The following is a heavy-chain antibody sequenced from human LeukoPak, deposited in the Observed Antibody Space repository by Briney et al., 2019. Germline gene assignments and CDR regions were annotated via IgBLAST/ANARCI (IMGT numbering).Heavy chain of an antibody. D-gene: IGHD2-2*01. Sequence: PGGSLRLSCAASGFTFSSYWMSWVRQAPGKGLEWVANIKQDGSEKYYVDSVKGRFTISRDNAKNSLYLQMNSLRAEDTAVYYCARDTPPLPAAIKNWFDPWGQGTLVTVSS. CDR1: GFTFSSYW. J-gene: IGHJ5*02. CDR3: ARDTPPLPAAIKNWFDP. V-gene: IGHV3-7*01. CDR2: IKQDGSEK.